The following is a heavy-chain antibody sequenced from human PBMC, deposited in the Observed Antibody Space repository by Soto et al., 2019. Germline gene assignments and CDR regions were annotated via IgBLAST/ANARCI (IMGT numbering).Heavy chain of an antibody. J-gene: IGHJ6*03. D-gene: IGHD2-2*01. CDR3: ASGLGVPAAILVGYYYYMDV. Sequence: GASVKVSCKASGYTFTSYDINWVRQATGQGLEWMGWMNPNSGNTGYAQKFQGRVTMTRNTSISTAYMELSSLRSEDTAVYYCASGLGVPAAILVGYYYYMDVWGKGTTVTVSS. CDR1: GYTFTSYD. CDR2: MNPNSGNT. V-gene: IGHV1-8*01.